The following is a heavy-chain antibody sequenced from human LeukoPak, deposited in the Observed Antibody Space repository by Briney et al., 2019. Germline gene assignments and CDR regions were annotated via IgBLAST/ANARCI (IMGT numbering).Heavy chain of an antibody. J-gene: IGHJ4*02. V-gene: IGHV4-30-2*01. CDR2: IYHSGST. CDR1: GGSISSGGYS. D-gene: IGHD3-22*01. Sequence: SETLSLTCAVSGGSISSGGYSWSWIRQPPGKGLEWIGYIYHSGSTYYNPSLKSRVTISVDRSKNQFSLKLSPVTAADTAVYYCARALSGYVGYYFDYWGQGILVTVSS. CDR3: ARALSGYVGYYFDY.